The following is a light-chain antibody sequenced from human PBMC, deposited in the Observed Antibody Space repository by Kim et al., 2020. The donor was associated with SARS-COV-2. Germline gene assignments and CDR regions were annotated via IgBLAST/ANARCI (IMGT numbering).Light chain of an antibody. V-gene: IGKV3-20*01. CDR1: QTVSRNY. J-gene: IGKJ2*01. Sequence: ENVLTQSPGTLSLSPGERATLSCRASQTVSRNYLAWFQHKPGQPPRLLIHTASSRAIGIPERFSGSGSGTDFTLTITKLEPEDFAVYYCQQYGLSPDTFGQGTRLEIK. CDR3: QQYGLSPDT. CDR2: TAS.